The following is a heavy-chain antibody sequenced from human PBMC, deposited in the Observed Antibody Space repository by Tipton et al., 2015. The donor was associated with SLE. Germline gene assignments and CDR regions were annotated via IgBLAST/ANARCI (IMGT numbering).Heavy chain of an antibody. CDR2: IHTSETT. CDR3: ARILPDYFFYGMDV. D-gene: IGHD3-3*01. Sequence: TLSLTCTVSGGSINSYYWTWIRQPAGKGLEWIGRIHTSETTAYNPSLQNRVTMSVDTSKKQFSLNLTSVTAADTAVYYCARILPDYFFYGMDVWGQGTTVTVSS. J-gene: IGHJ6*02. CDR1: GGSINSYY. V-gene: IGHV4-4*07.